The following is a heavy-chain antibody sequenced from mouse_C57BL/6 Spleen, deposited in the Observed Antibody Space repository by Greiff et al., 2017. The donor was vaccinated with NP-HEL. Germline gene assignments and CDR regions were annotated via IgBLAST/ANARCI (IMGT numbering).Heavy chain of an antibody. D-gene: IGHD2-5*01. Sequence: QVQLQQSGAELVRPGASVTLSCKASGYTFTDYEMHWVKQTPVHGLEWIGAIDPDTGGTAYNQKFKGKAILTADKSSSTAYMELRSLTSEDSAVYYCATYYSNYEYFDVWGTGTTVTVSS. V-gene: IGHV1-15*01. CDR2: IDPDTGGT. CDR3: ATYYSNYEYFDV. CDR1: GYTFTDYE. J-gene: IGHJ1*03.